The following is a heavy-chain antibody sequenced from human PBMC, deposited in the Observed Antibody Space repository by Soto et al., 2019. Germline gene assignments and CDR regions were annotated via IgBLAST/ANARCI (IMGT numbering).Heavy chain of an antibody. Sequence: QVQLVESGGGVVQPGRSLRLSCAASGFTFSSYGMHWVRQAPGKGLEWVAVISYDGSNKYYADSVKDRFTISRDNSKNTLYLQMNSLRAEDTAVYYCAKESYRAAAEYYFDYWGQGTLVTVSS. CDR3: AKESYRAAAEYYFDY. CDR2: ISYDGSNK. CDR1: GFTFSSYG. V-gene: IGHV3-30*18. J-gene: IGHJ4*02. D-gene: IGHD6-13*01.